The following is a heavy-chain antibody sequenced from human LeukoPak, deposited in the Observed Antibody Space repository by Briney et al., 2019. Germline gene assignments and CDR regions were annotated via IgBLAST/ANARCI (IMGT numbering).Heavy chain of an antibody. J-gene: IGHJ4*02. V-gene: IGHV1-46*01. CDR3: ESGIQLWHGMFDY. D-gene: IGHD5-18*01. CDR1: VYTFTSYY. CDR2: INPSAGRT. Sequence: ASVKVSCKASVYTFTSYYIHWVRQAPGQGLEWMGIINPSAGRTTYVQNFQGRVNMTRDTSKSTVYMEMNSLRSEDTAVYYCESGIQLWHGMFDYWGQGNVVTVS.